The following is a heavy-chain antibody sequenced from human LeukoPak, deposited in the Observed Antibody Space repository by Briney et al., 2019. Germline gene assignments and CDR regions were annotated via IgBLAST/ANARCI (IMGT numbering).Heavy chain of an antibody. J-gene: IGHJ4*02. D-gene: IGHD1-1*01. V-gene: IGHV3-7*01. CDR2: IKEDESDE. CDR3: ARWRGRQSEFDY. Sequence: PGGSLRLSCEGSAFIFSGHWMNWVRQTPGKGLEWVAHIKEDESDEYYVDSVRGRFTASRDNAKNSVNLQMNSLRVEDTAVYYCARWRGRQSEFDYWGQGTLVTVSS. CDR1: AFIFSGHW.